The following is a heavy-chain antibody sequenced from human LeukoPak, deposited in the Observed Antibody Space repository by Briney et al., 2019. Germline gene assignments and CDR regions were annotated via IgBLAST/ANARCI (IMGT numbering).Heavy chain of an antibody. V-gene: IGHV3-66*01. CDR1: GFTVSSNY. Sequence: PGGSLRLSCAASGFTVSSNYMSWVRQAPGKGLEWVSVIYSGGSTYYADSVKGRFTISRDNSKNTLYLQMNSLRAEDTAVYYCARAFKLYGSGSSDWFDPWGQGTLVTVSS. D-gene: IGHD3-10*01. CDR3: ARAFKLYGSGSSDWFDP. J-gene: IGHJ5*02. CDR2: IYSGGST.